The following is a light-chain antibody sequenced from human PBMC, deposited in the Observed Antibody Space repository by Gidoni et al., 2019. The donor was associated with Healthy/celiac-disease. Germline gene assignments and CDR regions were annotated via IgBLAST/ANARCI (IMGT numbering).Light chain of an antibody. V-gene: IGKV1-17*01. Sequence: DIPMTHSPSSLSASVGDRVTITCQASQGIINDLSWYQQKPGKAPKRLIYDASSLQRGVPSRFSGSGSGTEFTLTISSLQPEDFATYYCQQYNSYPWTFGQGTKVEIK. CDR1: QGIIND. J-gene: IGKJ1*01. CDR3: QQYNSYPWT. CDR2: DAS.